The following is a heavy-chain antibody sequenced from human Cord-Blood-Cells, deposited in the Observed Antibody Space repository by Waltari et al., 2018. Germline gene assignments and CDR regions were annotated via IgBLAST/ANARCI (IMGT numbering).Heavy chain of an antibody. CDR2: IVVGSGNT. CDR1: GFTFTSSA. J-gene: IGHJ3*02. CDR3: AADRRERGSIVVVPAAIILDAFDI. D-gene: IGHD2-2*01. V-gene: IGHV1-58*01. Sequence: QMQLVQSGPEVKKPGTSVKVSCKASGFTFTSSAVQWVRQARGQRLEWIGWIVVGSGNTNYAQKFQERGTITRDMSKSTAYMELSSLRSEDTAVYYCAADRRERGSIVVVPAAIILDAFDIWGQGTMVTVSS.